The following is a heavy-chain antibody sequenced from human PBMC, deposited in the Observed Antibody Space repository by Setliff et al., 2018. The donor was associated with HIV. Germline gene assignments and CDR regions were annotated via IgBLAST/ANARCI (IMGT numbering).Heavy chain of an antibody. CDR2: IYTSGST. J-gene: IGHJ4*02. CDR3: ARHVSWYSSSWSYYFDY. D-gene: IGHD6-13*01. V-gene: IGHV4-4*09. CDR1: GGSISSYY. Sequence: SETLSLTCTVSGGSISSYYWGWIRQPPGKGLEWIEYIYTSGSTNYNPSLKSRVTISVDTSKNQFSLKLSSVTAADTAVYYCARHVSWYSSSWSYYFDYWGQGTLVTVSS.